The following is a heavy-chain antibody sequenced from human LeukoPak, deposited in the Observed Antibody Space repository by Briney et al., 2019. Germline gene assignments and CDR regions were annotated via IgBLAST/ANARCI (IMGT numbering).Heavy chain of an antibody. D-gene: IGHD1-26*01. CDR3: ARLILSGSYLYYFDY. CDR2: VSYSGNT. J-gene: IGHJ4*02. V-gene: IGHV4-59*08. CDR1: DGSISSCY. Sequence: PSENVFLITCVSDGSISSCYWSCILQPPAKGLQWFRYVSYSGNTNNNHPLKSRVTTSLDMSKTKSSLRLSSWTAADTAVYHCARLILSGSYLYYFDYWGQGTLVTVSS.